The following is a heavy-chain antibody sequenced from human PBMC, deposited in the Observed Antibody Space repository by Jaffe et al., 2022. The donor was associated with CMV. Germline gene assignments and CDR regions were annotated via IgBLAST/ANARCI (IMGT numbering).Heavy chain of an antibody. V-gene: IGHV3-21*01. CDR3: AREGDCSSTSCSLDWFWFDP. D-gene: IGHD2-2*01. Sequence: EVQLVESGGGLVKPGGSLRLSCAASGFTFSSYSMNWVRQAPGKGLEWVSSISSSSSYIYYADSVKGRFTISRDNAKNSLYLQMNSLRAEDTAVYYCAREGDCSSTSCSLDWFWFDPWGQGTLVTVSS. CDR1: GFTFSSYS. J-gene: IGHJ5*02. CDR2: ISSSSSYI.